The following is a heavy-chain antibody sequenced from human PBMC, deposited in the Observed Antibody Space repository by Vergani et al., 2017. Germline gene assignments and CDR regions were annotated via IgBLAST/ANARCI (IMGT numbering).Heavy chain of an antibody. CDR1: GFTFSSYS. CDR2: ISSSSSYI. D-gene: IGHD3-22*01. CDR3: ARDMYYDSSGYYYSPIAYDAFDI. Sequence: EVQLVESGGGLVQPGGSLRLSCAASGFTFSSYSMNWVRQAPGKGLEWVSYISSSSSYIYYADSVKGRFTISRDNAKNSLYLQMNSLRAEDTAVYYCARDMYYDSSGYYYSPIAYDAFDIWGQGTMVTVSS. V-gene: IGHV3-21*05. J-gene: IGHJ3*02.